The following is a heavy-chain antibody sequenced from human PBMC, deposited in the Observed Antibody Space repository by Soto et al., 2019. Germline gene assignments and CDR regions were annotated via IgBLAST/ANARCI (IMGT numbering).Heavy chain of an antibody. V-gene: IGHV3-33*01. J-gene: IGHJ4*02. CDR1: GFTFSSYG. CDR2: IWYDGSNK. D-gene: IGHD1-26*01. Sequence: SLRLSCAASGFTFSSYGMHWVRQAPGKGLEWVAVIWYDGSNKYYADSVKGRFTISRDNSKNTLYLQMNSLRAEDTAVYYCARDRRIVGAIDYWGQGTLVTVSS. CDR3: ARDRRIVGAIDY.